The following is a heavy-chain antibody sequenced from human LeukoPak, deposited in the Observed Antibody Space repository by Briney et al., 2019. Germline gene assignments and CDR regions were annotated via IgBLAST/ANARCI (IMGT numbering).Heavy chain of an antibody. CDR3: ARAGWGSYYYYYGMDV. V-gene: IGHV3-53*01. D-gene: IGHD3-16*01. J-gene: IGHJ6*02. CDR1: GFAVSDNY. Sequence: GGSLRLSCAASGFAVSDNYMSWVRQAPGKGLEWVSIIYSGGSTYYADSVKGRFTISRDNSKNTLYLQMNSLRAEDTAVYYCARAGWGSYYYYYGMDVWGQGTTVTVSS. CDR2: IYSGGST.